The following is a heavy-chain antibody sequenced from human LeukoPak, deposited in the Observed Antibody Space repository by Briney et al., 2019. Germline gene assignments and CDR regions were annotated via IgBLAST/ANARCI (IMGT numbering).Heavy chain of an antibody. D-gene: IGHD2-21*02. V-gene: IGHV4-31*03. CDR3: ARGYCGGDCYSPRFDY. CDR1: GGSISSGGYY. J-gene: IGHJ4*02. Sequence: PSETLSLTCTVSGGSISSGGYYWSWIRQHPGKGLEWIGYIYYSGSTYYNPSLKSRVTISVDTSKNQFSLKLSSVTAADTAVYYCARGYCGGDCYSPRFDYWGQGTLVTVSS. CDR2: IYYSGST.